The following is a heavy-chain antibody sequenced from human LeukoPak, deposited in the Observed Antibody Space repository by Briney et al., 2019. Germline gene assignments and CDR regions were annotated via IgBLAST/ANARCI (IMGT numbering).Heavy chain of an antibody. D-gene: IGHD6-13*01. Sequence: GGSLRLSCAASGFTFSSYAMSWVRQAPGKGLEWVSAISGSGGSTYYADSVKGRFTISRDNSKNTLYLQMNSLRAEDTAVYYRAKDPVRIAAAGLFDYWGQGTLVTVSS. CDR1: GFTFSSYA. V-gene: IGHV3-23*01. J-gene: IGHJ4*02. CDR3: AKDPVRIAAAGLFDY. CDR2: ISGSGGST.